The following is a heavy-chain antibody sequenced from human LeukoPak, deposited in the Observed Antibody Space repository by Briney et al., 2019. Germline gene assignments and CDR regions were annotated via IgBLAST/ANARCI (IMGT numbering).Heavy chain of an antibody. CDR2: IYSDGRSL. Sequence: GGSLRLSCAGSGFNFTGYWMHWVRQAPGKGLVWISRIYSDGRSLTYADSVKGRFTISRDNSKNTLYLQMNSLRAEDTAVYYCAKDGGGYDTSGYYYGDYWGQGTLVTVSS. J-gene: IGHJ4*02. D-gene: IGHD3-22*01. V-gene: IGHV3-74*03. CDR1: GFNFTGYW. CDR3: AKDGGGYDTSGYYYGDY.